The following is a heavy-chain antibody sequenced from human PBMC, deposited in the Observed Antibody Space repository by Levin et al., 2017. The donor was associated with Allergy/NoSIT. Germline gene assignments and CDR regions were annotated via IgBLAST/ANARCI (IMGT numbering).Heavy chain of an antibody. V-gene: IGHV3-49*04. D-gene: IGHD3-16*02. CDR2: IRNKAHGGTT. CDR3: ARGGPPNYDYNWGSYRDGYFDY. Sequence: QAGGSLRLSCTGSGFTFGDYAMSWVRQAPGKGLEWVGFIRNKAHGGTTEYAASVKGRLTISRDDSKSIAYLQMNSLKTEDTAVYCCARGGPPNYDYNWGSYRDGYFDYWGQGTLVTVSS. J-gene: IGHJ4*02. CDR1: GFTFGDYA.